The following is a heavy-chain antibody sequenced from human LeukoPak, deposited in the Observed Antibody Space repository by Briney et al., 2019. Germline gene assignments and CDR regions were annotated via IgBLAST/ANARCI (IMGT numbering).Heavy chain of an antibody. CDR2: IIPIFGTA. J-gene: IGHJ1*01. CDR3: ARISKTSEYFQH. V-gene: IGHV1-69*01. Sequence: SVKVSCKASGGTFSSYAIRWVRQAPGQGLEWTGGIIPIFGTANYAQKFQGRVTITADESTSTAYMELSSLRSEDTAVYYCARISKTSEYFQHWGQGTLVTVSS. CDR1: GGTFSSYA.